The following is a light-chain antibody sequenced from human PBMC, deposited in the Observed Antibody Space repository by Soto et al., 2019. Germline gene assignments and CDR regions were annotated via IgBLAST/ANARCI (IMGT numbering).Light chain of an antibody. V-gene: IGKV3-20*01. CDR3: QQYGSSPPAT. J-gene: IGKJ1*01. CDR1: QSVSSSY. Sequence: EIVLTQSPGTLSLSPGESATLSCRASQSVSSSYLAWYRQKPGQAPRLLIYGASSRATGIPDRFSGSGSGTDFTLTISRLETEDFAVYYCQQYGSSPPATFGQGTKVEIK. CDR2: GAS.